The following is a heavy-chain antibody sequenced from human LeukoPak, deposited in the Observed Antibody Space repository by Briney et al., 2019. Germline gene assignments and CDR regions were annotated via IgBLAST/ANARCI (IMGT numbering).Heavy chain of an antibody. CDR3: ATPNDAFNI. CDR1: GGSISNENW. CDR2: IHYRGGT. V-gene: IGHV4-4*02. Sequence: PSGTLSLTCAVSGGSISNENWWSWLRQPPGKGLEWIGEIHYRGGTNYNPSLRSRVTISVDTSKNQFSLKMTSVTAADTAVYYCATPNDAFNIWGQGTMFTVSS. J-gene: IGHJ3*02.